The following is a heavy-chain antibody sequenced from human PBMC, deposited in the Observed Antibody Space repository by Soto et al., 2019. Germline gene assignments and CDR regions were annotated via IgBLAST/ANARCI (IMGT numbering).Heavy chain of an antibody. Sequence: SVKVSCKASGGTFSSYAISWVRQAPGQGLEWMGGIIPIFGTANYAQKFQGRVTITADESTSTAYMELSSLRSEDTAVYYCAREGYSGYDYKNPQYGMDVWGQGTTVTVSS. V-gene: IGHV1-69*13. CDR3: AREGYSGYDYKNPQYGMDV. J-gene: IGHJ6*02. CDR2: IIPIFGTA. CDR1: GGTFSSYA. D-gene: IGHD5-12*01.